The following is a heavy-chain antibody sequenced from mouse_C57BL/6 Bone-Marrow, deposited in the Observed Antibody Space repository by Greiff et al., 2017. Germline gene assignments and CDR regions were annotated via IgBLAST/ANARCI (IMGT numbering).Heavy chain of an antibody. D-gene: IGHD2-4*01. V-gene: IGHV5-4*01. CDR3: ARGDYLWYFDV. J-gene: IGHJ1*03. Sequence: EVHLVESGGGLVKPGGSLKLSCAASGFTFSSYAMSWVRQTPEKRLEWVATISDGGSYTYYPDNVKGRFTISRDNAKNNLYLHMSHLKSEDTAMYYCARGDYLWYFDVWGTGTTVTVSS. CDR1: GFTFSSYA. CDR2: ISDGGSYT.